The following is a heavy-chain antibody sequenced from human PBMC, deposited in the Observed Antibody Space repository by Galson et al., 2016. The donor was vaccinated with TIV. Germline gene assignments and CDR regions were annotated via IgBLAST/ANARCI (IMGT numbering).Heavy chain of an antibody. CDR3: AQAVYYDSTAYYLHY. J-gene: IGHJ1*01. Sequence: SVKVSCKASGYIFIAYYIHWVRQARGHGLEWMGRINPNSGDTNSAQKFQGGVTITRDTSIRTAYLEVSRLTSDDTAVYFCAQAVYYDSTAYYLHYWGQGTLVTVSS. D-gene: IGHD3-22*01. V-gene: IGHV1-2*06. CDR2: INPNSGDT. CDR1: GYIFIAYY.